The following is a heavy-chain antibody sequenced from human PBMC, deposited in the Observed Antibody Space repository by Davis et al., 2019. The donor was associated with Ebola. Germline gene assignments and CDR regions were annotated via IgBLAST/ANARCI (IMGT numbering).Heavy chain of an antibody. CDR3: ARQTVVVVPAAMPLYYYYGMDV. Sequence: PSETLSLTCTVSGGSISSSSHYWGWIRQPPGKGLEWIGSIYYSGSTYYNPSLKSRVTISVDTSKNQFSLKLSSVTAADTAVYYCARQTVVVVPAAMPLYYYYGMDVWGQGTTVTVSS. D-gene: IGHD2-2*01. V-gene: IGHV4-39*01. J-gene: IGHJ6*02. CDR1: GGSISSSSHY. CDR2: IYYSGST.